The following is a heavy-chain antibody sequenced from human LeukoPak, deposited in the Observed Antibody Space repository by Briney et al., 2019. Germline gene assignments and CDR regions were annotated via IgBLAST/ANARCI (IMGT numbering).Heavy chain of an antibody. Sequence: SETLSLTCTVSGGSIRSYYWNWIRQPPGKGLEWIGFIYYSGSTNYNPSLKSRVTISVDTSKNQFSLKLSSVTAADTAVYYCARSPGYYYDSSGYHAFDIWGQGTMVTVSS. J-gene: IGHJ3*02. CDR1: GGSIRSYY. V-gene: IGHV4-59*13. D-gene: IGHD3-22*01. CDR3: ARSPGYYYDSSGYHAFDI. CDR2: IYYSGST.